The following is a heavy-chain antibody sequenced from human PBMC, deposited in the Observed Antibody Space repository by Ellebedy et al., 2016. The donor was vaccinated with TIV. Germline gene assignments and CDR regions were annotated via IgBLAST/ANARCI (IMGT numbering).Heavy chain of an antibody. D-gene: IGHD6-13*01. CDR1: GFTFSSYS. Sequence: GESLKISCAASGFTFSSYSMNWLLQAPGKGLEWVSSISSSNHYIYYADSVKDRFTISRDNAKNSLYLQMNSLRAEDTAVFYCARELAAAGFFDYWGQGTLVTVSS. CDR2: ISSSNHYI. CDR3: ARELAAAGFFDY. J-gene: IGHJ4*02. V-gene: IGHV3-21*01.